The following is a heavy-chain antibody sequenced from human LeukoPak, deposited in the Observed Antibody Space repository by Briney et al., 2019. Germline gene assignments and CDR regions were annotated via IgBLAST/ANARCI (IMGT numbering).Heavy chain of an antibody. CDR3: ARDWGIAVAGHYYYGMDV. Sequence: GGSLRLSCAASGFTFDDYGMSWVRQAPGKGLEWVSGINWNGGSTGYADSVKGRFTISRDNAKNSLYLQMNSLRAEDTALYHCARDWGIAVAGHYYYGMDVWGQGTTVTVSS. CDR1: GFTFDDYG. D-gene: IGHD6-19*01. V-gene: IGHV3-20*01. J-gene: IGHJ6*02. CDR2: INWNGGST.